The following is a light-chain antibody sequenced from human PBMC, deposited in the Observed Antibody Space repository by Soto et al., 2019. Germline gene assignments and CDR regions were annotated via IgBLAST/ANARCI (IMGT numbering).Light chain of an antibody. J-gene: IGLJ2*01. CDR2: QDT. Sequence: SYELTQPPSVSVSPGQTASITCSGDKLGTKYACWYQQKPGQSPVLVIYQDTKRPSGIPERFAGSNSGNTATLTISGTQAMDEADYYCQAWDRSTAVFGGGTKVTVL. V-gene: IGLV3-1*01. CDR1: KLGTKY. CDR3: QAWDRSTAV.